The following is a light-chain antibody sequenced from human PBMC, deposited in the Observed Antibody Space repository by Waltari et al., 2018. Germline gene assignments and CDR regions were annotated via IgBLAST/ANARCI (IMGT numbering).Light chain of an antibody. CDR1: QSVTSWY. CDR3: QQYGSSPYT. J-gene: IGKJ2*01. V-gene: IGKV3-20*01. CDR2: AAT. Sequence: GERATLFCRASQSVTSWYLAWFQQKPGQAPRLLIHAATNRATGIPDRFSGSGFRTDFTLTISRLEPEDFAVYYCQQYGSSPYTFGQGTKLEIK.